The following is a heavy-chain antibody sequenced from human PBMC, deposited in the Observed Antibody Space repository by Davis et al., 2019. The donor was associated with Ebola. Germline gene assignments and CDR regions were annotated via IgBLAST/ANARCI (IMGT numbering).Heavy chain of an antibody. CDR3: AYSSSTPFDY. D-gene: IGHD6-6*01. J-gene: IGHJ4*02. CDR1: GGTFSNYA. Sequence: AASVKVSCKASGGTFSNYAINWVRQAPGQGLEWMGGIIPIFGTANYAQKFQGRVTITADESTSTAYMELSSLRSEDTAVYYCAYSSSTPFDYWGQGTLVTVSS. CDR2: IIPIFGTA. V-gene: IGHV1-69*13.